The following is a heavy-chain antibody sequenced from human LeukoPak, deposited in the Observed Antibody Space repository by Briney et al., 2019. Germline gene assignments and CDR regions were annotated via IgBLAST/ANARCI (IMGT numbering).Heavy chain of an antibody. CDR2: ISSSTSTI. CDR1: GFPFSTSD. D-gene: IGHD2-2*01. J-gene: IGHJ4*02. Sequence: GGSLRLSCAASGFPFSTSDMNWVRQAPGKGLEWLSYISSSTSTIYYADSVKGRFTISRDNAQSSLYLQMNSLRDDDTAVYYCARDCHSSSCLRCWGPGTPVSVSP. V-gene: IGHV3-48*02. CDR3: ARDCHSSSCLRC.